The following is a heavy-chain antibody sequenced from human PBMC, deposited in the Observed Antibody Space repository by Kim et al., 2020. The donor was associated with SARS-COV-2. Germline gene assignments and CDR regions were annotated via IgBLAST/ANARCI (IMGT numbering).Heavy chain of an antibody. J-gene: IGHJ6*02. CDR2: ISAYNGNT. D-gene: IGHD3-22*01. Sequence: ASVKVSCKASGYTFTSYGISWVRQAPGQGLEWMGWISAYNGNTNYAQKLQGRVTMTTDTSTSTAYMELRSLRSDDTAVYYCARDPEGYYDSSGYYFPFWGQGTTVTVSS. V-gene: IGHV1-18*01. CDR3: ARDPEGYYDSSGYYFPF. CDR1: GYTFTSYG.